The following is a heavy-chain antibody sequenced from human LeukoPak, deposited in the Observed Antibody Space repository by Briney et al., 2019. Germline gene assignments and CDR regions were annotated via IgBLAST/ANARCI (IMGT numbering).Heavy chain of an antibody. CDR2: IYYSGST. CDR3: ASRAAMVRGAQIDY. D-gene: IGHD3-10*01. J-gene: IGHJ4*02. Sequence: YXGWXXQPXXXGLELIGSIYYSGSTYYTPSLKSRVTISVDTSKNQFSLKLSSVTAADTAVYYCASRAAMVRGAQIDYWGQGTLVTVSS. V-gene: IGHV4-39*01. CDR1: Y.